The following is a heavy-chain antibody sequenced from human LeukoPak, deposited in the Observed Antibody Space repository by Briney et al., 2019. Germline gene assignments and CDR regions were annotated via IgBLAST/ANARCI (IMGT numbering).Heavy chain of an antibody. Sequence: SETLSLTCTVYGGSFSAYYWSWIRQPPGKGLEWIGENNHSGSTNYNPSLKSRVTISVDTSKNQFSLNLTSVTAADTAVYYCARALSGWMFDYWGQGTLVTVSS. CDR2: NNHSGST. V-gene: IGHV4-34*01. J-gene: IGHJ4*02. D-gene: IGHD6-19*01. CDR3: ARALSGWMFDY. CDR1: GGSFSAYY.